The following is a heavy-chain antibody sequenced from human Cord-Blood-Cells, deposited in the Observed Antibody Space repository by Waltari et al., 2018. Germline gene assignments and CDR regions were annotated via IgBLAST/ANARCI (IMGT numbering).Heavy chain of an antibody. J-gene: IGHJ3*02. CDR1: GFPFDDYT. CDR3: AKDQTGAFDI. Sequence: EVQLVESGGVVVQPGGSLRLSCAASGFPFDDYTMHWVRQAPGKGLEWVSLISWEGGSTYYADSVKGRFTISRDNSKNSLYLQMNSLRTEDTALYYCAKDQTGAFDIWGQGTMVTVSS. CDR2: ISWEGGST. V-gene: IGHV3-43*01.